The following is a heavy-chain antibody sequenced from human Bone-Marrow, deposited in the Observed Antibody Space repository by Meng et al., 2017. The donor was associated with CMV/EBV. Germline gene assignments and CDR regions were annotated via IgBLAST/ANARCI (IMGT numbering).Heavy chain of an antibody. Sequence: GGSLRLSCAASGFTFSSYWMSWVRQAPGKGLEWVANIKQDGSEKYYVDSVKGRFTISRDNAKNSLYLQMNSLRAEDTAVYYCAREGGYSYGVYFDYWGQGTLVTVSS. CDR3: AREGGYSYGVYFDY. CDR1: GFTFSSYW. D-gene: IGHD5-18*01. V-gene: IGHV3-7*01. CDR2: IKQDGSEK. J-gene: IGHJ4*02.